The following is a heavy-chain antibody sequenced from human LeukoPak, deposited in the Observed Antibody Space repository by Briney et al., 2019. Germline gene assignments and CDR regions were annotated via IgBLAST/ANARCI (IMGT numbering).Heavy chain of an antibody. J-gene: IGHJ4*02. CDR3: AKDRPNFYETSGSYYKIKGDF. CDR1: GFTFNTIA. V-gene: IGHV3-23*01. D-gene: IGHD3-10*01. Sequence: PGGSLRLSCEASGFTFNTIALSWGGRAPGRGRGGAASITIMGVTPYYTDSVKGRFTISRDNSKNTLYLQMNSLRGEDTAVYYCAKDRPNFYETSGSYYKIKGDFWGQGSLVTVSS. CDR2: ITIMGVTP.